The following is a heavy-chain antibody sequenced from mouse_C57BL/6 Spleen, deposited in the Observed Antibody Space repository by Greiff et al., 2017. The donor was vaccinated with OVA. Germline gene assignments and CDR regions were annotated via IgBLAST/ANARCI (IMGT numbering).Heavy chain of an antibody. J-gene: IGHJ3*01. V-gene: IGHV1-69*01. Sequence: QVQLQQPGAELVMPGASVKLSCKASGYPFTSYWMHWVKQRPGQGLEWIGEIDPSDSYTNYNQKFKGKSTLTVDKSSRTAYMQLSSLTSEVSAVYYCARTYYDNDGGFADWGKGTLVTVSA. D-gene: IGHD2-4*01. CDR1: GYPFTSYW. CDR2: IDPSDSYT. CDR3: ARTYYDNDGGFAD.